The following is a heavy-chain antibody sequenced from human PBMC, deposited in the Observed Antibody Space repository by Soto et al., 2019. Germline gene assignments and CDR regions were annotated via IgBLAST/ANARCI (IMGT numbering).Heavy chain of an antibody. Sequence: SETLSLTCTVSGDSISAYYWSWIRQPPGEGLEWIGHIYNSGFTNYNPSLEGRVTISVDTSRNYFSLKVRSVTTADTAVYYCARLERTVTGYYYYYGVDVWGQGTTVTVSS. CDR2: IYNSGFT. V-gene: IGHV4-59*01. J-gene: IGHJ6*02. CDR3: ARLERTVTGYYYYYGVDV. D-gene: IGHD4-17*01. CDR1: GDSISAYY.